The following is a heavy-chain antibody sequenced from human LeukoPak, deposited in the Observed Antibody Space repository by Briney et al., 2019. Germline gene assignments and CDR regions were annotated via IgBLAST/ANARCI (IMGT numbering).Heavy chain of an antibody. Sequence: GRSLRLSCAASGFTFSSYATHRVRQAPGKGLEWVAVISYDGSNKYYADSVKGRFTISRDNSKNTLYLQMNSLRAEDTAVYYCARDPEWELLLDYWGQGTLVTVSS. V-gene: IGHV3-30-3*01. D-gene: IGHD1-26*01. CDR2: ISYDGSNK. J-gene: IGHJ4*02. CDR1: GFTFSSYA. CDR3: ARDPEWELLLDY.